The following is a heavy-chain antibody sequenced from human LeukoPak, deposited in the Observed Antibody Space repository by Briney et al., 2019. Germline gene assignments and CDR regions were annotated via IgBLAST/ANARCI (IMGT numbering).Heavy chain of an antibody. D-gene: IGHD2-21*01. CDR2: ITASDGA. CDR1: GFTSSNSH. Sequence: GGSLRLSCAVSGFTSSNSHMSWVRQAPGKGLEWVSSITASDGAYYADPVKGRFTISRDSARNTQYLQMNSLRADDTAIYYCAKDLGACGRYCISYWGQGTLVTVSS. J-gene: IGHJ4*02. V-gene: IGHV3-23*01. CDR3: AKDLGACGRYCISY.